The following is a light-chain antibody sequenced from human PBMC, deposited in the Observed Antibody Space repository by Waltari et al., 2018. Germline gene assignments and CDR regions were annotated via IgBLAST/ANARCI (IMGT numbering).Light chain of an antibody. CDR1: QSVRSY. CDR2: DAS. CDR3: QQRHDWPLN. J-gene: IGKJ4*01. V-gene: IGKV3-11*01. Sequence: EILLTQSPVTLSVSPGERATLSCKASQSVRSYLAWYQPKPGQAPRLLIYDASNRASGIPARFSGSGSGTDFTLTISNVEPEDFAVYYCQQRHDWPLNFGGGTKLEIK.